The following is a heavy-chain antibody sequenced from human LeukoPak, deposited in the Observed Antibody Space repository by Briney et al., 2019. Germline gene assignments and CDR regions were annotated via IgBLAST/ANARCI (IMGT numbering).Heavy chain of an antibody. CDR1: GGSLSGYY. V-gene: IGHV4-34*01. CDR2: INHSGST. CDR3: ARGPRAVVPAAPFDY. D-gene: IGHD2-2*01. J-gene: IGHJ4*02. Sequence: SETLSLTCAVSGGSLSGYYWSWIRQPPGKGLEWIGEINHSGSTNYSPSLKSRVTISLDTSKNHFSLRLRSVSAADTAVYYCARGPRAVVPAAPFDYWGQGTPVIVSS.